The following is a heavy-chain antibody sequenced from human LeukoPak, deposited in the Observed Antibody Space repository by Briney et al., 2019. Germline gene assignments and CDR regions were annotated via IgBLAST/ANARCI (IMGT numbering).Heavy chain of an antibody. CDR1: GFTFSSYW. D-gene: IGHD3-16*01. V-gene: IGHV3-7*01. Sequence: GGSLRLSCAVSGFTFSSYWMSWVRQAPGKGLEWVASIKQDGSEKYYVDSVKGRFTISRDNAKNSLYLQMNSLRAEDTAVYYCATLDRNGYVAYWGQGTLATVSS. J-gene: IGHJ4*02. CDR3: ATLDRNGYVAY. CDR2: IKQDGSEK.